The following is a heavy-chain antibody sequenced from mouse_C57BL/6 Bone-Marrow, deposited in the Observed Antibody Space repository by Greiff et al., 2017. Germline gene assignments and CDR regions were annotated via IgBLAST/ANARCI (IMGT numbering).Heavy chain of an antibody. CDR1: GYTFTTYP. V-gene: IGHV1-47*01. Sequence: QVQLQQSGAELVKPGASVKMSCKASGYTFTTYPIEWMKQNHGKSLEWIGNFHPYNDDTKYNEKFKGKATLTVEKSSSTVYLELSRLTSDDSAVYYCARPYYCGSRDWYFDVWGTGTTVTVSS. J-gene: IGHJ1*03. CDR2: FHPYNDDT. CDR3: ARPYYCGSRDWYFDV. D-gene: IGHD1-1*01.